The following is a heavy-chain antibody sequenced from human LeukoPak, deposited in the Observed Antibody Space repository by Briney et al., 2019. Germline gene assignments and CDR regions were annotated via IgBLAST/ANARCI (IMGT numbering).Heavy chain of an antibody. Sequence: SETLSLTCTVSGGSISSYYWSWIRQPPGKGLEWIGYIYYSGSTNYNPSLKSRVTISVDTSKNQFSLKLSSVTAADTAVYYCARTSLVREDAFDIWGQGTMVTVSS. J-gene: IGHJ3*02. D-gene: IGHD3-10*01. CDR3: ARTSLVREDAFDI. V-gene: IGHV4-59*12. CDR2: IYYSGST. CDR1: GGSISSYY.